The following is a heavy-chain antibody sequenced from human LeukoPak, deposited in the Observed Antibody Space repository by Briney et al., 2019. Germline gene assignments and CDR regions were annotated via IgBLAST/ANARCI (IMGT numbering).Heavy chain of an antibody. CDR1: GFTFSSYS. CDR3: ARDGARGVATDYDY. D-gene: IGHD5-12*01. Sequence: GGSLRLSCAASGFTFSSYSINWVRQAPGKGLEWVSYISGSSSSIYYVDSVKGRFTISRDDAKNSLYLQMNSLRDEDTAVYYCARDGARGVATDYDYWGQGTLVTVSS. V-gene: IGHV3-48*02. J-gene: IGHJ4*02. CDR2: ISGSSSSI.